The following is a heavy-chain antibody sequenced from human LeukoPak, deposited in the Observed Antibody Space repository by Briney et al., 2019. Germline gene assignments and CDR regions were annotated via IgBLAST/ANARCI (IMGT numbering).Heavy chain of an antibody. Sequence: SETLSLTCTVSGGSISSYYWSWIRQPAGKGLEWIGRIYTSGSTNYNPSLKSRVTMSVDTSKNQFSLKLSSVTAADTAVYYCARLPSWDVVVVAATVDYWGQGTLVTVSS. J-gene: IGHJ4*02. D-gene: IGHD2-15*01. CDR3: ARLPSWDVVVVAATVDY. CDR1: GGSISSYY. CDR2: IYTSGST. V-gene: IGHV4-4*07.